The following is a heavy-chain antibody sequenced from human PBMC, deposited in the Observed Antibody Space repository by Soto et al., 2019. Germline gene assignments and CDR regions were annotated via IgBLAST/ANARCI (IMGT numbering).Heavy chain of an antibody. CDR3: ARLPVESLWMGYAQDL. V-gene: IGHV3-49*03. CDR2: IRNTRTDGGST. CDR1: GFVFDDYA. J-gene: IGHJ4*02. Sequence: EVQLVESGGGLVQPGRSLRVSCVTSGFVFDDYAFSWIRQAPGKGLEWLGFIRNTRTDGGSTEYAASVKGRFRSSRENSRGIGYLQLDSLKTEYTAVYYCARLPVESLWMGYAQDLWGQGTLVIVSS. D-gene: IGHD3-3*01.